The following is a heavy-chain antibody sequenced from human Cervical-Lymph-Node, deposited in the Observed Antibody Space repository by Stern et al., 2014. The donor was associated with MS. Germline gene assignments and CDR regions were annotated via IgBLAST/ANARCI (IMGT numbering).Heavy chain of an antibody. CDR1: GGSFSGYY. Sequence: QVQLQQWGAGLLKPSETLSLTCAVYGGSFSGYYWSWIRQPPGKGLEWIGEINHSGSTNYNPSLKSRFPISVDPSKTQSSLKLSSVTAADTAVYYCACRRRGPIGYWGQGTLVTVSS. CDR3: ACRRRGPIGY. D-gene: IGHD3-10*01. J-gene: IGHJ4*02. CDR2: INHSGST. V-gene: IGHV4-34*01.